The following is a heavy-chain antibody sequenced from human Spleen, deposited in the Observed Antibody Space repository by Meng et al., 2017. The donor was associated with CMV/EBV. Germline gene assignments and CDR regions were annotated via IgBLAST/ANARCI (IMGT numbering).Heavy chain of an antibody. D-gene: IGHD2-2*01. CDR2: IYYSGST. Sequence: SETLSLTCTVSGYSISSGFYWGWVRQPPGKGLEWIGSIYYSGSTYYNPSLKSRVTISVDTSKNQFSLKLSSVTAADTAVYYCARGGFCSSTTCYYRREDYYYYGMDVWGQGTTVTVSS. J-gene: IGHJ6*02. CDR3: ARGGFCSSTTCYYRREDYYYYGMDV. CDR1: GYSISSGFY. V-gene: IGHV4-38-2*02.